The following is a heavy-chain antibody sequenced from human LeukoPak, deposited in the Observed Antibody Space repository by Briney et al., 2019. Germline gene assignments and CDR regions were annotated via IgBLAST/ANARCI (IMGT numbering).Heavy chain of an antibody. V-gene: IGHV3-74*01. CDR3: AGGISATGGG. Sequence: GGSLRLSCAASGFTFSTYWMHWVRRVPGKGLVWVSRINSDGSITTYADSAKGRFTISRDNAKNTLYLQMNSLRVEDTAVYYCAGGISATGGGWGQGTMVTVSS. J-gene: IGHJ3*01. D-gene: IGHD6-13*01. CDR1: GFTFSTYW. CDR2: INSDGSIT.